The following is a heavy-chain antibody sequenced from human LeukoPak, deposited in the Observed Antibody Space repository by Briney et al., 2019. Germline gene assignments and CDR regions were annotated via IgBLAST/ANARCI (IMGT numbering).Heavy chain of an antibody. CDR3: ARSQPLAYFDL. J-gene: IGHJ2*01. Sequence: GSSVKVSCKASGGSFNSYAISWVRQAPGQGPEWMGGIIPIFGTANYAQKFQGRVTITADKSTNAAYMELSSLRSEDTAVYYCARSQPLAYFDLWGRGTLVTVSS. CDR1: GGSFNSYA. CDR2: IIPIFGTA. V-gene: IGHV1-69*06.